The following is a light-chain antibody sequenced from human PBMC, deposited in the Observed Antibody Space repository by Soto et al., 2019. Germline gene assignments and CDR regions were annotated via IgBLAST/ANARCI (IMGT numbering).Light chain of an antibody. CDR2: DAS. J-gene: IGKJ1*01. CDR1: QSVSSY. V-gene: IGKV3-11*01. CDR3: QQRSXWRWT. Sequence: EIVLTQSPATLSLSPGERVTLSCRASQSVSSYLAWYQQKPGQAPRLLIYDASNRATGIPARFSGSGSGTDFTLTISSLEPEDFAVYYCQQRSXWRWTFGQGTK.